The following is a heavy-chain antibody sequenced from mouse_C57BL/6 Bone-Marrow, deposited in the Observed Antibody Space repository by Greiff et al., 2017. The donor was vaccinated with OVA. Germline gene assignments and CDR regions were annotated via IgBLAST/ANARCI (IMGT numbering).Heavy chain of an antibody. D-gene: IGHD3-3*01. CDR3: VGDVGFAY. J-gene: IGHJ3*01. CDR2: IRSKSNNYAT. Sequence: EVQRVESGGGLVQPKGSLKLSCAASGFSFNTYAMNWVRQAPGKGLEWVARIRSKSNNYATYYADSVKDRFTISRDDSESMLYLQMNNLKAEDTAMYYCVGDVGFAYWGQGTLVTVSA. V-gene: IGHV10-1*01. CDR1: GFSFNTYA.